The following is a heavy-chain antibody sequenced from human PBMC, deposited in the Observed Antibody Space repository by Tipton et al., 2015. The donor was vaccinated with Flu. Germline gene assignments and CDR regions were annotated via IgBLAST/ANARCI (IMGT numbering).Heavy chain of an antibody. D-gene: IGHD7-27*01. Sequence: SLRLSCAASGFIFSSYEMNWVRLAPGKGLEWLSYTSSTGTTVSYADSVKGRFTISRDNARNALYLQMNSLRAEDTAVYYCATLTGDDYWGQGIMVTVSS. V-gene: IGHV3-48*03. J-gene: IGHJ4*02. CDR3: ATLTGDDY. CDR2: TSSTGTTV. CDR1: GFIFSSYE.